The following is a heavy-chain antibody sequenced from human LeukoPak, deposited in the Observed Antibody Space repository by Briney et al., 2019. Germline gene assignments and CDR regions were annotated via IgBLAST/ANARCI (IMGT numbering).Heavy chain of an antibody. CDR2: IYYSGST. CDR1: GGSISSYY. D-gene: IGHD7-27*01. CDR3: ARDNWGSADY. J-gene: IGHJ4*02. Sequence: SETLSLTCTVYGGSISSYYWSWIRQPPGKGLEWIGYIYYSGSTNYNPSLKSRVTISVDTSKNQFSLKLSSVTAADTAVYYCARDNWGSADYWGQGTLVTVS. V-gene: IGHV4-59*01.